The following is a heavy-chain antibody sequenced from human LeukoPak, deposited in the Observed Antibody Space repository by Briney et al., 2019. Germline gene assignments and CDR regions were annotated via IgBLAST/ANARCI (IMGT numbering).Heavy chain of an antibody. CDR3: ARDSESLLWFGELSITSDNWFDP. CDR2: ISWNSGSI. CDR1: GFTFDDYA. Sequence: PGGSLRLSCIASGFTFDDYAMHWVRQAPGKGLEWVSGISWNSGSIGYADSVKGRFTISRDNAKNSLYLQMNSLRAEDMAVYYCARDSESLLWFGELSITSDNWFDPWGQGTLVTVSS. V-gene: IGHV3-9*03. D-gene: IGHD3-10*01. J-gene: IGHJ5*02.